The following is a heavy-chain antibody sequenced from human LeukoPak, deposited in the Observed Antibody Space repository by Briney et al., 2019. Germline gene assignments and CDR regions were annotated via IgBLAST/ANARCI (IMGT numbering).Heavy chain of an antibody. J-gene: IGHJ4*02. CDR1: GFSFGDYA. D-gene: IGHD5-24*01. CDR3: TRDLSGDGYREISRFDY. V-gene: IGHV3-49*03. CDR2: IRSKAYGGTT. Sequence: PGRSLRLSCTASGFSFGDYAMSWFRQAPGKGLEWVGFIRSKAYGGTTEYAASVKGRFTISRDDSKSIAYLQMNSLKTEDTAVYYCTRDLSGDGYREISRFDYWGQGTLVTVSS.